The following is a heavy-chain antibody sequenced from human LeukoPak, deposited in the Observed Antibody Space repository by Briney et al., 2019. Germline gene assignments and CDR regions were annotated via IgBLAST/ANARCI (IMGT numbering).Heavy chain of an antibody. CDR2: IYYSGST. CDR3: ARVGSVDGPVGVFDY. J-gene: IGHJ4*02. D-gene: IGHD2-15*01. Sequence: SETLSLTCTVSGGSINNYYWSWMRQPPGKGLEYIGYIYYSGSTNYNPSLKSRVTISVDTSKSQFSLKLTSVTAADTAVYYCARVGSVDGPVGVFDYWGQGTLVSVSS. CDR1: GGSINNYY. V-gene: IGHV4-59*01.